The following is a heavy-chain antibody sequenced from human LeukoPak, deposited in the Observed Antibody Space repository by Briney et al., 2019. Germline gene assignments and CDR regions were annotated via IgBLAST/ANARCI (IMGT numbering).Heavy chain of an antibody. Sequence: SQTLSLTCTVSGGSISSGGYYWSWIRQPPGKGLEWIGYIYHSGSTYYNPSLKSRVTISVDRSKNQFSLKLSSVTAADTAVYYCAREAVAGRSSDYWGQGTLVTVSS. CDR3: AREAVAGRSSDY. CDR2: IYHSGST. CDR1: GGSISSGGYY. V-gene: IGHV4-30-2*01. D-gene: IGHD6-19*01. J-gene: IGHJ4*02.